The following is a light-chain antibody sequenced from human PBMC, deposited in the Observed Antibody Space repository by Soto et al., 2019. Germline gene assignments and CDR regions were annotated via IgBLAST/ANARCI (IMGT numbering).Light chain of an antibody. CDR1: SSDIGAYNF. J-gene: IGLJ2*01. Sequence: QSALTQPASVSGSPGQSITISCTGTSSDIGAYNFVSWYQQQPGKAPKLMLYDVNIRPSGVSNRFSGSKSGNTASLTISGLQAKDEADYYCTSWTTSTNMIFGGVTKLTVL. CDR3: TSWTTSTNMI. V-gene: IGLV2-14*03. CDR2: DVN.